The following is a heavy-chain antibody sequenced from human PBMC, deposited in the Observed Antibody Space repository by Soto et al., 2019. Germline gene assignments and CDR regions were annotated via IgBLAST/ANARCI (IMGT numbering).Heavy chain of an antibody. CDR3: AKEPRPFDGSGYHYSD. CDR1: GFSFSSYG. CDR2: ISYDGSKT. V-gene: IGHV3-30*18. J-gene: IGHJ4*02. Sequence: QVQLAESGGGVVQPGRSLRLSCAASGFSFSSYGMHWVRQAPGKGLEWVAVISYDGSKTYYADSVKGRFTISRDKTKNMLHLQLNSLRSEDTAVYYCAKEPRPFDGSGYHYSDWGQGTLVTVSA. D-gene: IGHD3-22*01.